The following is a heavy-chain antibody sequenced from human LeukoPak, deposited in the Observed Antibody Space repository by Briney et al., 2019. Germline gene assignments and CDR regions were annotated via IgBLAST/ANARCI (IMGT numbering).Heavy chain of an antibody. CDR3: ARTLRWGEQWLPPWGDAFDI. V-gene: IGHV1-2*02. CDR2: INPNRGGT. Sequence: ASVKVSCKASGYTFTGYYMQWVRQAPGQGLEWVGWINPNRGGTNYAQLFQGRVPMTRDTAISTAYLELSRLSSDDTAVYYGARTLRWGEQWLPPWGDAFDIWGQGTMVTVSS. J-gene: IGHJ3*02. CDR1: GYTFTGYY. D-gene: IGHD6-19*01.